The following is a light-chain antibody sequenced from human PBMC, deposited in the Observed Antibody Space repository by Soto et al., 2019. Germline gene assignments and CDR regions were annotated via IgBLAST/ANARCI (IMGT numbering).Light chain of an antibody. V-gene: IGKV1-39*01. J-gene: IGKJ1*01. Sequence: DLQMTQSPSSLSASVGDRVTITCRAGQSISTYLNWYQQKAGLAPKLLIYAASSLQSGVPSRFSGSGSGTDFTLTISSLQPEDFATYYCQQTYSTPPTFGQGTKVDIK. CDR3: QQTYSTPPT. CDR1: QSISTY. CDR2: AAS.